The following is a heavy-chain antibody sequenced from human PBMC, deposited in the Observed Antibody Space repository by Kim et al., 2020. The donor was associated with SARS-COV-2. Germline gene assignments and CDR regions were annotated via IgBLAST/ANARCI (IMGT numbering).Heavy chain of an antibody. D-gene: IGHD1-26*01. CDR2: ISSDESQT. V-gene: IGHV3-30*18. Sequence: GGSLRLSCEDSHFSFPNYDLNWVRQAPGKGLEWLAFISSDESQTHYADSVKGRFTISRDNSKKTLFLDMNRLRPEDTALYYCAKGPGGDYWGQGTLVTVS. CDR3: AKGPGGDY. J-gene: IGHJ4*02. CDR1: HFSFPNYD.